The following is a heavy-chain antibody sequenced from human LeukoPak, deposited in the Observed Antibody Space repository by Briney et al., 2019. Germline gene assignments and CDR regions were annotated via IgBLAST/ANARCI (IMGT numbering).Heavy chain of an antibody. Sequence: PGGSLRLSCAASGFSFSIRSMNWVRQAPGKGLEWVSYISSTSSYIYYADSVKGRFTISGDNAKNSLYLQMNSLRAEDTAVYYCATSWGFDSWGQGTLVTVSS. CDR1: GFSFSIRS. V-gene: IGHV3-21*01. CDR2: ISSTSSYI. J-gene: IGHJ4*02. CDR3: ATSWGFDS. D-gene: IGHD3-16*01.